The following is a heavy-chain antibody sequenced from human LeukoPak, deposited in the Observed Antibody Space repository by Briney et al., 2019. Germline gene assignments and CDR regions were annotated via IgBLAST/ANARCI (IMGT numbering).Heavy chain of an antibody. CDR3: ARDVTIFGVVTTLLNLYNWFDP. CDR1: GFTFSSYW. D-gene: IGHD3-3*01. CDR2: IKQDGSEK. Sequence: GGSLRLSCAASGFTFSSYWMSWVRKAPGKGLEWVANIKQDGSEKYYVDSVKGRFTISRDNAKNSLYLQMNSLRAEDTAVYYCARDVTIFGVVTTLLNLYNWFDPWGQGTLVTVSS. V-gene: IGHV3-7*01. J-gene: IGHJ5*02.